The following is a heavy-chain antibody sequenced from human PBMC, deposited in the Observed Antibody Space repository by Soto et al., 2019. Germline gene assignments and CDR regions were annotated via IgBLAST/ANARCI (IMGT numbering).Heavy chain of an antibody. CDR1: GFSLSTSGVG. CDR2: IYWDDDK. V-gene: IGHV2-5*02. D-gene: IGHD7-27*01. J-gene: IGHJ4*02. CDR3: AHRLIPNWGSRGGFDY. Sequence: QITLKESGPTLVKPTQTLTLTCTFSGFSLSTSGVGVGWIRQPPGKALEWLALIYWDDDKRYSPSLKSRLTMTKDSSKNQVVLTMTNMDPVDTATYYCAHRLIPNWGSRGGFDYWGQGTLVTGSS.